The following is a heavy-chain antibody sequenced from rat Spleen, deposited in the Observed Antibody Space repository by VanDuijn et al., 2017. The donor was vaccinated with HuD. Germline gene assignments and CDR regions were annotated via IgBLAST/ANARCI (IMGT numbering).Heavy chain of an antibody. D-gene: IGHD1-5*01. J-gene: IGHJ1*01. CDR1: GFIFRNYD. CDR3: TTARNIPSYWYFDF. V-gene: IGHV5-20*01. CDR2: ITYDGAKT. Sequence: EVRLVESGGGLVRPGGSLKVSCEASGFIFRNYDMAWVRQAPTKGLEWVASITYDGAKTFYRDSVKGRFTISRDNAKSTLYLQMDSLRSEDTATYYCTTARNIPSYWYFDFWGPGTMVTVSS.